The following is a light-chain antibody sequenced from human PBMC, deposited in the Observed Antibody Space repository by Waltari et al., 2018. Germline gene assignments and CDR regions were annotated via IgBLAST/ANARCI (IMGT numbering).Light chain of an antibody. CDR1: QDISNY. CDR2: DAS. J-gene: IGKJ1*01. CDR3: QQYDNLSWT. V-gene: IGKV1-33*01. Sequence: DIQMTQSPSPLSASVGDRVTITCQASQDISNYLNWYQQKPGKAPKLLIYDASNFETGVPSRFSGSGSGTDFTFTISSLQPEDIATYYCQQYDNLSWTFGQGTKVEIK.